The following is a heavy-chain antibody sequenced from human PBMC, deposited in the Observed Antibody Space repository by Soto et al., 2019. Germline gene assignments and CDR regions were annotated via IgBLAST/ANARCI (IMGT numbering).Heavy chain of an antibody. D-gene: IGHD6-25*01. CDR2: ISWNSGSI. J-gene: IGHJ6*02. CDR3: AKDNAAEYYYGMDV. CDR1: VFTFDDYA. Sequence: GWSLRLSCASSVFTFDDYAMHWVRQAPGKGLEWVSGISWNSGSIGYADSVKGRFTISRDNAKNSLYLQMNSLRAEDTALYYCAKDNAAEYYYGMDVWGQGTTVTVSS. V-gene: IGHV3-9*01.